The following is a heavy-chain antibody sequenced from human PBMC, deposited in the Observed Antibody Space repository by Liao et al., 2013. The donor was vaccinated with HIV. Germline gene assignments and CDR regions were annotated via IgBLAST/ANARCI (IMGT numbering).Heavy chain of an antibody. Sequence: QVQLQEWGAGLLKPSETLSLTCAVYGGSLSDYYWSWIRQSPGKGLEWIGEINHSGSTNYNPSLKSRVTISVDTSKNQFSLKLSSVTAADTAVYYCATRSRLDCSSTSCPWDWFDPWGQGTLVTVSS. D-gene: IGHD2-2*01. CDR1: GGSLSDYY. V-gene: IGHV4-34*01. CDR3: ATRSRLDCSSTSCPWDWFDP. CDR2: INHSGST. J-gene: IGHJ5*02.